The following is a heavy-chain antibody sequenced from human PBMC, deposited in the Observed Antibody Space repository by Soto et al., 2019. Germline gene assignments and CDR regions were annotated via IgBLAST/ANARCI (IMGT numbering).Heavy chain of an antibody. CDR1: GFAFSDYS. CDR2: ISGTSSDT. J-gene: IGHJ4*02. D-gene: IGHD3-3*01. V-gene: IGHV3-11*06. Sequence: WGSLRLSCAASGFAFSDYSMNWVRQAPGKGLEWISYISGTSSDTTYADSVKGRFTISRDNANNLLSLQMNRLKVEDTAMYYCARAGDPYYDFWSGHHKWWDHWGQGILVTVSS. CDR3: ARAGDPYYDFWSGHHKWWDH.